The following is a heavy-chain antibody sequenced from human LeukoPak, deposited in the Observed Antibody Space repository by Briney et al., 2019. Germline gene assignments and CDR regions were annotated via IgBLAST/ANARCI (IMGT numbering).Heavy chain of an antibody. J-gene: IGHJ4*02. CDR2: IYPGDSDT. V-gene: IGHV5-51*01. CDR3: ARPALHYDILTGYYPTGNFDY. CDR1: GYSFTSYW. Sequence: GESLKISCKSSGYSFTSYWIGWVRQMPGKGLEWMGIIYPGDSDTRYSPSFQGQVTISADKSISTAYLQWSSLKASDTAMYYCARPALHYDILTGYYPTGNFDYWGQGTLVTVSS. D-gene: IGHD3-9*01.